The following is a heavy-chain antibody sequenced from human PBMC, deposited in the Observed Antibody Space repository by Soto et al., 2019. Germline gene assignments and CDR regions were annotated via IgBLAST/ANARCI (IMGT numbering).Heavy chain of an antibody. CDR1: GGSISSTRW. V-gene: IGHV4-4*02. D-gene: IGHD6-19*01. J-gene: IGHJ5*02. CDR2: IYHGGST. CDR3: ARLRGWGNWFDP. Sequence: SETLSLTCAVSGGSISSTRWWSWVRQSPGKGLEWIGDIYHGGSTNYNPSLKSRVTISVDTSKNQFSLKLSSVTGADTAVYYCARLRGWGNWFDPWGQGTLVTVS.